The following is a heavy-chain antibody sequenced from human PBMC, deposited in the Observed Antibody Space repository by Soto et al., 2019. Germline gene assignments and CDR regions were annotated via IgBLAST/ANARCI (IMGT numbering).Heavy chain of an antibody. CDR3: AKEMYSYDSSVFHYFDW. J-gene: IGHJ4*02. CDR2: ISVSGGST. CDR1: LFTFSNYA. V-gene: IGHV3-23*01. Sequence: GGSLRLSCAASLFTFSNYAMAWVRQAPGKGLEWVSSISVSGGSTYYADSVKGRFTISRDNSKNTLYLQMNSLRAEDTAAYYCAKEMYSYDSSVFHYFDWWGQGTLVTVSS. D-gene: IGHD3-22*01.